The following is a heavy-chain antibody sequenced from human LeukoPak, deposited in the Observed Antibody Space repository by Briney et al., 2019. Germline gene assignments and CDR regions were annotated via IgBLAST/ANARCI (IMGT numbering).Heavy chain of an antibody. CDR3: AKDWAEEPTEYFDY. CDR2: ISWNSGSI. V-gene: IGHV3-9*03. D-gene: IGHD1-26*01. Sequence: GGSLRLSCAASGFTFDDYAMHWVRQAPGKGLEWVSGISWNSGSIGSADSVKGRFTISRDNAKNSLYLQMNSLRAEDMALYYCAKDWAEEPTEYFDYWGQGTLVTVSS. J-gene: IGHJ4*02. CDR1: GFTFDDYA.